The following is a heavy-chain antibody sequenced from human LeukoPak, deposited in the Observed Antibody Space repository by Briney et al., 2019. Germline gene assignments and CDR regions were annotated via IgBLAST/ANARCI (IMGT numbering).Heavy chain of an antibody. CDR1: GFTFSDYY. CDR2: ISSSGSTI. V-gene: IGHV3-11*04. Sequence: PGGSLRLSCAASGFTFSDYYMSWIRQAPGKGLEWVSYISSSGSTIYYADSVKGRFTISRDNAKNSLYLQMNSLRAEDTAVYYCARIDCTSTGCSHRGIDYWGQGTLVTVSS. J-gene: IGHJ4*02. D-gene: IGHD2-2*01. CDR3: ARIDCTSTGCSHRGIDY.